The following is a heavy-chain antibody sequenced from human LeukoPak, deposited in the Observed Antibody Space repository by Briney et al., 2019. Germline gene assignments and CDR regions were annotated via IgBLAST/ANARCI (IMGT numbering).Heavy chain of an antibody. CDR1: GFTFSSYA. J-gene: IGHJ4*02. CDR3: ATHGGDYGDHEGQYFDY. Sequence: GGSLRLSCAASGFTFSSYAMSWVRQAPGKGLEWVSAISGSGGSTYYADSVKGRLTISRDNSKITLYLQMNSLRAEDTAVYYCATHGGDYGDHEGQYFDYWGQGTLVTVSS. CDR2: ISGSGGST. D-gene: IGHD4-17*01. V-gene: IGHV3-23*01.